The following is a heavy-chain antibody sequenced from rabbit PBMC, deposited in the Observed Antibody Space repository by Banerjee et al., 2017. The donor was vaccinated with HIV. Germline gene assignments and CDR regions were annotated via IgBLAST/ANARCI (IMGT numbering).Heavy chain of an antibody. CDR1: GFDFSSSGYD. CDR2: IYAGSGGSA. Sequence: QEQLVESGGGLVQPGGSLTLSCAASGFDFSSSGYDMCWVRQAPGKGLEWIACIYAGSGGSACYASWARGRFTVSKPSTTTVTLQMASLTAADTATYFSANGIWTPGSGLLRLWGPGSLVTVS. V-gene: IGHV1S45*01. J-gene: IGHJ4*01. CDR3: ANGIWTPGSGLLRL. D-gene: IGHD1-1*01.